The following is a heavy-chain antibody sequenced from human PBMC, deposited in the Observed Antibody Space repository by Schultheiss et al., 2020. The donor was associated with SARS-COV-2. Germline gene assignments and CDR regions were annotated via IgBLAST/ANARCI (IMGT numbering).Heavy chain of an antibody. V-gene: IGHV4-34*01. Sequence: GSLRLSCAVYGGSFSGYYWSWIRQPPGKGLEWIGEINHSGSTNYNPSLKSRVTISVDTSKNQFSLKLSSVTAADTAVYYCARDEEVGDILTGYWGYWGQGTLVTVSS. D-gene: IGHD3-9*01. J-gene: IGHJ4*02. CDR2: INHSGST. CDR1: GGSFSGYY. CDR3: ARDEEVGDILTGYWGY.